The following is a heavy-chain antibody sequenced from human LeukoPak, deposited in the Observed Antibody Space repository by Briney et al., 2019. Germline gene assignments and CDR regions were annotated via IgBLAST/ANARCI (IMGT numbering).Heavy chain of an antibody. D-gene: IGHD6-19*01. J-gene: IGHJ4*02. Sequence: GGSLRLSCAASGFTFSSYSMNWVRQAPGKGLEWVSSISSSSSYIYYADSVKGRFTISRDNAKNSLYLQMNSLRAEDTAVYYCASARSLGSGWYRLDYWGQGTLVTVSS. CDR1: GFTFSSYS. CDR2: ISSSSSYI. CDR3: ASARSLGSGWYRLDY. V-gene: IGHV3-21*01.